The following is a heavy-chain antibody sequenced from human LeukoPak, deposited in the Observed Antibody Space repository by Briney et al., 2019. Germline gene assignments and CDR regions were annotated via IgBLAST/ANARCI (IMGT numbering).Heavy chain of an antibody. V-gene: IGHV3-30*01. CDR3: AGDPNRSYFDH. J-gene: IGHJ4*02. CDR2: ISSDGSNE. Sequence: GGSLRLSCAASGFALSTYSMHWVRQAPGKGLEWLALISSDGSNENFADSVKGRFTISWDNSKNTLYLQMNSLRSEDTAIYYCAGDPNRSYFDHWGQGTLVTVSS. CDR1: GFALSTYS. D-gene: IGHD1-14*01.